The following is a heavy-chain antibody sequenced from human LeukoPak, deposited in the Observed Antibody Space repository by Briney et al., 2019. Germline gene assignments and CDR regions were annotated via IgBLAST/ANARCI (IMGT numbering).Heavy chain of an antibody. CDR2: IKEEGRTT. CDR1: GFSFSSFW. D-gene: IGHD3-22*01. Sequence: GGSLRLSCAASGFSFSSFWMSWVRQAPGKGLEWVADIKEEGRTTYYVDSVKGRFTISRDNAKNTLYLQMNSLRAEDTAVYYCAKAPALTHYYDSSGPYSDYWGQGTLVTVSS. J-gene: IGHJ4*02. CDR3: AKAPALTHYYDSSGPYSDY. V-gene: IGHV3-7*02.